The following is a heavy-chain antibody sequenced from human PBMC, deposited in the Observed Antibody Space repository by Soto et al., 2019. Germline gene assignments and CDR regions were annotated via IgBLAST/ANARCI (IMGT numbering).Heavy chain of an antibody. CDR3: ASVRDYYDSSCYYALDI. Sequence: ASVKVSCKASGYTFTSYDINWVRQATGQGLEWMGWMSPNSGNTGYAQKFQGRVTLTRDTSISTAYMERSSLRSEDTDFYYCASVRDYYDSSCYYALDIWGQGTTVTVSS. CDR1: GYTFTSYD. J-gene: IGHJ3*02. D-gene: IGHD3-22*01. V-gene: IGHV1-8*01. CDR2: MSPNSGNT.